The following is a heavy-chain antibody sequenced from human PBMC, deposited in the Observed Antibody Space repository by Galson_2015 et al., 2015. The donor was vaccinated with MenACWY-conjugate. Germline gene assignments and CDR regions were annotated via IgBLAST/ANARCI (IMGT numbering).Heavy chain of an antibody. CDR3: ARGGDYDILTGRYYYYMDV. CDR2: MNPNSGNT. CDR1: GYTFTSYD. J-gene: IGHJ6*03. D-gene: IGHD3-9*01. V-gene: IGHV1-8*01. Sequence: SVKVSCKASGYTFTSYDINWVRQATGQGLEWMGWMNPNSGNTGYAQKFQGRVTMTRNTSISTAYMELSSLRSGDTAVYYCARGGDYDILTGRYYYYMDVWGKGTTVTVSS.